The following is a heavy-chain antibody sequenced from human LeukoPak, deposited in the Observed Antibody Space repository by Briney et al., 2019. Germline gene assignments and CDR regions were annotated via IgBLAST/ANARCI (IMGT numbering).Heavy chain of an antibody. V-gene: IGHV4-34*01. CDR1: GGSFSGYY. Sequence: PSETLSLTCAVYGGSFSGYYWSWIRQPPGKGLEWIGEINHSGSTNYNPSLKSRVTISVDTSKNQFSLKLSSVTAADTAVYYCARGPVTTGTLDYWGQGTLATVSS. CDR2: INHSGST. D-gene: IGHD4-17*01. CDR3: ARGPVTTGTLDY. J-gene: IGHJ4*02.